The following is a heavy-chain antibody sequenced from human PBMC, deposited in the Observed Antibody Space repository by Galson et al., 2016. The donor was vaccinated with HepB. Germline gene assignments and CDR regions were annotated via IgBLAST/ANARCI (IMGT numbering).Heavy chain of an antibody. D-gene: IGHD5-18*01. Sequence: SLRLSCAASGFTFSGFAMHWVRQASGKGLEWVGRIRSKTNNYATAYAASVKGRFTIARDDSKNTAYLQMNSLKTEDTAVYYCTRLEFGYSYDRYGMDVWGQGPTVTFSS. J-gene: IGHJ6*02. CDR2: IRSKTNNYAT. CDR3: TRLEFGYSYDRYGMDV. CDR1: GFTFSGFA. V-gene: IGHV3-73*01.